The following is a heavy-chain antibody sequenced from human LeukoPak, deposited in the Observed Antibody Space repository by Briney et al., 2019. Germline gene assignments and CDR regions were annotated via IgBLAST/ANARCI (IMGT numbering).Heavy chain of an antibody. Sequence: SGGSLRLSCAGSGFTISSCWKYWVCHAPAQGLVWVSRFRRDGIRTNSADSVKGRFTLSRDNAEDTVDLQMNSLRAEDTAVYYCVRAFGFWSGENKLGLHVWGQGTTVTVFS. D-gene: IGHD3-3*01. CDR1: GFTISSCW. V-gene: IGHV3-74*01. CDR3: VRAFGFWSGENKLGLHV. J-gene: IGHJ6*02. CDR2: FRRDGIRT.